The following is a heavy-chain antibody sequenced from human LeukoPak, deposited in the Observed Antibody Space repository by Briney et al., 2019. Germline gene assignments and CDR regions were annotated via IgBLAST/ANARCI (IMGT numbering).Heavy chain of an antibody. Sequence: PGRSLRLSCAASGFTFSSYAMHWVRQAPGKGLGWVAVISYDGSNKYYADSVKGRFTISRDNSKNTLYLQMNSLRAEDTAVYYCARDFQEYYYGSGSYQFPWGQGTLVTVSS. J-gene: IGHJ5*02. D-gene: IGHD3-10*01. V-gene: IGHV3-30-3*01. CDR3: ARDFQEYYYGSGSYQFP. CDR1: GFTFSSYA. CDR2: ISYDGSNK.